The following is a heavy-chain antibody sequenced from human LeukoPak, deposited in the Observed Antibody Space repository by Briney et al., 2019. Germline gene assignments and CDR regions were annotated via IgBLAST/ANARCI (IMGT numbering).Heavy chain of an antibody. CDR2: INHSGST. CDR3: ARGGYSYYY. J-gene: IGHJ4*02. CDR1: RGSFSGNY. Sequence: PSETLSLTCTVYRGSFSGNYWSWIRQPPGKGLEWVGEINHSGSTYYNPSLKSRVTISLDTSNNQFSMKVSSVTAADTAVYYCARGGYSYYYWGQGTLVTVSS. V-gene: IGHV4-34*01. D-gene: IGHD6-13*01.